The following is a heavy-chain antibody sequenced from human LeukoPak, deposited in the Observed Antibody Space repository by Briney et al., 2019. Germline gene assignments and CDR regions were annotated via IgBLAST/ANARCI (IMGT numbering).Heavy chain of an antibody. D-gene: IGHD3-22*01. CDR1: GFTFSSYS. CDR3: AREDYYDSGSFDP. Sequence: GGSLRLSCAASGFTFSSYSMNWVRQAPGKGLEWVSSISSSSSYIYYTNSVKGRFTISRDNAKNSLYLQMNSLRAEDTAVYYCAREDYYDSGSFDPWGQGTLVTVSS. CDR2: ISSSSSYI. J-gene: IGHJ5*02. V-gene: IGHV3-21*04.